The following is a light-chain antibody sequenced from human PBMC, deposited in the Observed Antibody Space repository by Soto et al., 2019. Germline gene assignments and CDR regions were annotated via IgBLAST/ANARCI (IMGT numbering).Light chain of an antibody. V-gene: IGKV3-20*01. CDR2: GAF. CDR1: QSVSSNY. CDR3: QQYCHSPRT. Sequence: EIVLTQSAFTLSLSPGERDTFSCSVSQSVSSNYLAWYQQKPGQAPRLLIYGAFKRATGIPDRFSGSGSGTDFTLTISRLEPEDLAVYYCQQYCHSPRTFGQGTKVDIK. J-gene: IGKJ1*01.